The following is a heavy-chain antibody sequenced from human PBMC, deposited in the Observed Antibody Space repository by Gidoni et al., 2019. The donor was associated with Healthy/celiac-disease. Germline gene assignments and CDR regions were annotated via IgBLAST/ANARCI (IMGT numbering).Heavy chain of an antibody. CDR2: IYSGGST. Sequence: EVQLVESGGGWVQCGGSLSLSCASSVFTVSSNYMRWVRQAPGKGLEWVSVIYSGGSTYYADSVKGRFTIYRDNSKNTLYLQMNSLRAEETAVYYCATGFERWLQPLDAFDIWGQGTMVTVSS. CDR1: VFTVSSNY. CDR3: ATGFERWLQPLDAFDI. D-gene: IGHD5-12*01. V-gene: IGHV3-66*01. J-gene: IGHJ3*02.